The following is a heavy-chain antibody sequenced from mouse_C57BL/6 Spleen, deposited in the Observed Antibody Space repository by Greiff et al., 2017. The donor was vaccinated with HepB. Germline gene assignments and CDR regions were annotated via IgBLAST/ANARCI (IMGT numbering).Heavy chain of an antibody. J-gene: IGHJ4*01. V-gene: IGHV1-66*01. CDR1: GYSFTSYY. CDR3: ARPKLGRNAMDY. D-gene: IGHD4-1*01. CDR2: IYPGSGNT. Sequence: QVQLQHSGPELVKPGASVKISCKASGYSFTSYYIHWVKQRPGQGLEWIGWIYPGSGNTKYNATFKGKATLTADTSSSTAYMQLSSLTSEDSAVYYCARPKLGRNAMDYWGQGTSVTVSS.